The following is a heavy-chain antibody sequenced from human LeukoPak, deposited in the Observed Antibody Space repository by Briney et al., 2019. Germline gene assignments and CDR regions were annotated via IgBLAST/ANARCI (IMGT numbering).Heavy chain of an antibody. V-gene: IGHV1-18*01. D-gene: IGHD3-3*01. CDR1: GYTFTSYG. CDR2: ISAYNGNT. CDR3: ARDRDFWSGPKDYYYYGMGV. J-gene: IGHJ6*02. Sequence: ASVKVSCKASGYTFTSYGISWVRQAPGQGLEWMGWISAYNGNTNYAQKLQGRVTMTTDTSTSTAYMELRSLRSDDTAVYYCARDRDFWSGPKDYYYYGMGVWGQGTTVTVSS.